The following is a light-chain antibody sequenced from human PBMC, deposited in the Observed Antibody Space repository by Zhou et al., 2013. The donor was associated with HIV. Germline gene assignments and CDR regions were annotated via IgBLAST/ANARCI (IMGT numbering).Light chain of an antibody. Sequence: DIQMTQSPPTLSASVGDRVTITCRANQTISRWLAWYQQKPGKAPKLLIYKASTLQSGVPSRFSGSGSGTDFTLTISSLEPEDFAVYYCQQTTNWPRCSFGQGTKLEI. CDR1: QTISRW. V-gene: IGKV1-5*03. J-gene: IGKJ2*04. CDR2: KAS. CDR3: QQTTNWPRCS.